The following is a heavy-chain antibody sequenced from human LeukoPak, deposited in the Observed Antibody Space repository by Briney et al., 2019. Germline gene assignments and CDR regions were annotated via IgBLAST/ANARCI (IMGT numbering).Heavy chain of an antibody. J-gene: IGHJ5*02. Sequence: SETLSLTCTVSGGSISSGSYYWSWIRQPAGKGLEWIGRIYTSGSTNYNPSLKSRVTISVDTSKNQFSLKLSSVTAADTAVYYCARVRGYCSGGSCSRKQNWFDPWGQGTLVTVSS. V-gene: IGHV4-61*02. CDR3: ARVRGYCSGGSCSRKQNWFDP. CDR2: IYTSGST. CDR1: GGSISSGSYY. D-gene: IGHD2-15*01.